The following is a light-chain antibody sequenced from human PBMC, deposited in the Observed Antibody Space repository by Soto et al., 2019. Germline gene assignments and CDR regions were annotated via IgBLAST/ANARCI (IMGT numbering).Light chain of an antibody. V-gene: IGLV1-40*01. Sequence: QSVLTQPPSVSGAPGQRVTISCAGSSSNIGAGYDVHWYQQLPGTAPKLLIFGTSNRPSGVPDRFSGSKSGTSASLAITGLRAEDDADYYCQSYDSSLSGSRVFGAGTKLTVL. CDR3: QSYDSSLSGSRV. CDR1: SSNIGAGYD. CDR2: GTS. J-gene: IGLJ1*01.